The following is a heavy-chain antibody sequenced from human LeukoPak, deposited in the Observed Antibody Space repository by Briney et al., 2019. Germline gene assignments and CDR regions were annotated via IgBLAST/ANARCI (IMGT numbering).Heavy chain of an antibody. CDR1: GFTFSSYG. CDR2: ISYDGSNK. J-gene: IGHJ6*02. D-gene: IGHD5-24*01. CDR3: AKDRGDGYNFDGMDV. Sequence: SGGSLRLSCAASGFTFSSYGMHWVRQAPGKGLEWVAFISYDGSNKYYADSVKGRFTISRDNSKNTLYLQMNSLRAEDTAVYCCAKDRGDGYNFDGMDVWGQGTTVTVSS. V-gene: IGHV3-30*18.